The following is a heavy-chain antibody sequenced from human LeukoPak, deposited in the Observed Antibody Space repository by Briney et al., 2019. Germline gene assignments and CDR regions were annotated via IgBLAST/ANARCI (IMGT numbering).Heavy chain of an antibody. Sequence: GGSLRLSCTASGFTFSNYIMSWVRQAPGKGLEWVSSTSASGDTTYYADSVKGRFTISRDNSKNTLFLQMNSLRAEDTAVYYCARDGDYSSSWSDYWGQGTLVTVSS. D-gene: IGHD6-13*01. CDR1: GFTFSNYI. CDR2: TSASGDTT. CDR3: ARDGDYSSSWSDY. V-gene: IGHV3-23*01. J-gene: IGHJ4*02.